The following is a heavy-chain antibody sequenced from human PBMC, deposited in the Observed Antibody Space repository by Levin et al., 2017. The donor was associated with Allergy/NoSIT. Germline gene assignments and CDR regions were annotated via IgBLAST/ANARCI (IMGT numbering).Heavy chain of an antibody. V-gene: IGHV3-11*01. CDR3: ARDRSGYSYGHRVYDY. CDR1: GFTFSDYY. D-gene: IGHD5-18*01. J-gene: IGHJ4*02. CDR2: ISSSGSTI. Sequence: GESLKISCAASGFTFSDYYMSWIRQAPGKGLEWVSYISSSGSTIYYADSVKGRFTISRDNAKNSLYLQMNSLRAEDTAVYYCARDRSGYSYGHRVYDYWGQGTLVTVSS.